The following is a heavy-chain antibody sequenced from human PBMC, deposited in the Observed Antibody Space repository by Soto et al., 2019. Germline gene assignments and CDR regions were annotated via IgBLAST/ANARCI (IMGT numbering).Heavy chain of an antibody. Sequence: QVQLVQSGAEVKKPGSSVKVSCKASGGTFSSYAISWVRQAPGQGLEWMGGIIPIFGTANYAQKFQGRVTNTGDKSTSTAYMELSSLRSEETAVYYCARAGGGIAAAGTFDYWGQGTLVTVSS. V-gene: IGHV1-69*06. J-gene: IGHJ4*02. D-gene: IGHD6-13*01. CDR2: IIPIFGTA. CDR3: ARAGGGIAAAGTFDY. CDR1: GGTFSSYA.